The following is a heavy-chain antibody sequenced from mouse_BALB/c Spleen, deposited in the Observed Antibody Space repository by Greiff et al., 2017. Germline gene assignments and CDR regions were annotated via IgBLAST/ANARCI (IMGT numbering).Heavy chain of an antibody. Sequence: EVKLQESGGDLVKPGGSLKLSCAASGFTFSSYGMSWVRQTPDKRLEWVATISSGGSYTYYPDSVKGRFTISRDNAKNTLYLQMSSLKSEDTAMYYCARFDYDVSYYFDYWGQGTTLTVSS. CDR3: ARFDYDVSYYFDY. V-gene: IGHV5-6*01. J-gene: IGHJ2*01. D-gene: IGHD2-4*01. CDR1: GFTFSSYG. CDR2: ISSGGSYT.